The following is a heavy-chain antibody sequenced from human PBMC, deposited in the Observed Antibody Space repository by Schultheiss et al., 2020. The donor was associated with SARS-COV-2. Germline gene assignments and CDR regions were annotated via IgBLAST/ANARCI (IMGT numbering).Heavy chain of an antibody. V-gene: IGHV3-53*01. CDR1: GGSFSGYY. CDR3: ARENSGARWEPHYYYGMDV. D-gene: IGHD1-26*01. CDR2: IYSGGST. Sequence: GESLKISCAVYGGSFSGYYWSWIRQPPGKGLEWVSVIYSGGSTYYADSVKGRFTISRDNSKNTLYLQMNSLRAEDTAVYYCARENSGARWEPHYYYGMDVWGQGTTVTVSS. J-gene: IGHJ6*02.